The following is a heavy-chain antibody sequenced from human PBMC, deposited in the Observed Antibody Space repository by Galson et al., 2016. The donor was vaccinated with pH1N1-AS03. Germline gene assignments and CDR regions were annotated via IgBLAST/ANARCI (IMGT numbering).Heavy chain of an antibody. D-gene: IGHD2-2*01. CDR3: VRDSNAWSFDY. Sequence: SLRLSCAASGFSSNSYGMHWVRQAPGKGLEWVTFMWHDGIAKRYADSVKGRFAISRDSSKTLVYLQMNSLRSEDTGVYYCVRDSNAWSFDYWGQGALVTVSS. CDR1: GFSSNSYG. V-gene: IGHV3-30*02. J-gene: IGHJ4*02. CDR2: MWHDGIAK.